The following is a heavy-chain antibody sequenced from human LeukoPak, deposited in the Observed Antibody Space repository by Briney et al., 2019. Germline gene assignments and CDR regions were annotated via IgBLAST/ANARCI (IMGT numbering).Heavy chain of an antibody. D-gene: IGHD3-10*01. Sequence: SETLSLTCAVYGGSFSGYYWSWIRQPPGKGLEWIGEINHSGSTNYNPSLKSRVTISVDTSKNQFSLKLSSVTAADTAVYYCARGQKRSGSYLYPLGSYYFDSWGQGALVTVSS. CDR2: INHSGST. CDR3: ARGQKRSGSYLYPLGSYYFDS. J-gene: IGHJ4*02. V-gene: IGHV4-34*01. CDR1: GGSFSGYY.